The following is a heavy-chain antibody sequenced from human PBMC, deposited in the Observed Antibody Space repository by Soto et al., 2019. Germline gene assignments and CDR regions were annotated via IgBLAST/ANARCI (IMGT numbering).Heavy chain of an antibody. V-gene: IGHV3-23*01. D-gene: IGHD1-26*01. CDR1: GFTFSSYA. Sequence: GGSLRLSCAASGFTFSSYAMSWVSQAPGKGREWVSAISGSGGSTYYADSVKGRFTISRDNTKNTLYLQMNSLIAEDTVLYYCAKGNTRDQDAFDIWGQGTMVTVSS. J-gene: IGHJ3*02. CDR3: AKGNTRDQDAFDI. CDR2: ISGSGGST.